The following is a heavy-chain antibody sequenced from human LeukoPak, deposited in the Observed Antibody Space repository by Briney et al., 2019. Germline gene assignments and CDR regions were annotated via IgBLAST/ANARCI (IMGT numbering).Heavy chain of an antibody. V-gene: IGHV4-38-2*01. Sequence: SETLALTCAVSSYSISRGYYWGWIRPPPGNGLEWIVRIYHSGSTYYSPSLKSRVTISVDTSKNQFSLKLSSVTAADTAVYYCARVPETHFDYWGQGILVTVSS. J-gene: IGHJ4*02. CDR1: SYSISRGYY. CDR3: ARVPETHFDY. D-gene: IGHD2-2*01. CDR2: IYHSGST.